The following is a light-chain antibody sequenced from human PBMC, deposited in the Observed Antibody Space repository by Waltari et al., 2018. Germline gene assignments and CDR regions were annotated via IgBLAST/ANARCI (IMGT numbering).Light chain of an antibody. Sequence: QSALTQTASVSGSPGQAITISCSGTTSDIGKYNLVYWYQQHPGKAPTLIIYDVNKRPSGVSNRFSGSKSGNTAFLTISGLQSADEADYYCCSYAGSAISMFGGGTKVTVL. CDR1: TSDIGKYNL. V-gene: IGLV2-23*02. J-gene: IGLJ3*02. CDR2: DVN. CDR3: CSYAGSAISM.